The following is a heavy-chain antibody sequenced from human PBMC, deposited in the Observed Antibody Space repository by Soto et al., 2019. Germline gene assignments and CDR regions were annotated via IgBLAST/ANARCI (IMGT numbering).Heavy chain of an antibody. J-gene: IGHJ5*02. V-gene: IGHV4-39*07. CDR2: IYYSGST. Sequence: SETLSLTCTVSGGSISSSSYYWGWIRQPPGKGLEWIGSIYYSGSTYYNPSLKSRVTISVDTSKNQFSLKLSSVTAADTAVYYCARGFIVATISWFDPWGQGTLVTVSS. CDR3: ARGFIVATISWFDP. CDR1: GGSISSSSYY. D-gene: IGHD5-12*01.